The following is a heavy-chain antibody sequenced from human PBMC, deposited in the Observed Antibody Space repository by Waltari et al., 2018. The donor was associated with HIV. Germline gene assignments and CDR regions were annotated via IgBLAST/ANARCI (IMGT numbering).Heavy chain of an antibody. CDR1: GLPVCSIF. CDR2: IYSGGST. Sequence: EVQLVASGGGVDQPGGTLRLSCPALGLPVCSIFRTCVRQAPGKGLECVSVIYSGGSTYYAYSVKGRFTISRDNSKNTLYLQMNSLRAEDTAVYYFASIAYCGGDCYPRGMDVWGQGTTVTVSS. D-gene: IGHD2-21*02. CDR3: ASIAYCGGDCYPRGMDV. J-gene: IGHJ6*02. V-gene: IGHV3-66*01.